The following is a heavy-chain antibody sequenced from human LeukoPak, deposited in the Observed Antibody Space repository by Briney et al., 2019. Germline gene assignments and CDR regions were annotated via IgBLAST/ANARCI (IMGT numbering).Heavy chain of an antibody. D-gene: IGHD5-18*01. V-gene: IGHV3-21*04. CDR3: ARRGYSYGPFDY. Sequence: GGSLRLSCAASGFTFSSYSMNWVRQAPGKGLEWVSSISSSSSYIYYADSVKGRFTISRDNAKNSLYLQMNSLRAEDTAVYYCARRGYSYGPFDYWGQGTLVTVSS. CDR2: ISSSSSYI. CDR1: GFTFSSYS. J-gene: IGHJ4*02.